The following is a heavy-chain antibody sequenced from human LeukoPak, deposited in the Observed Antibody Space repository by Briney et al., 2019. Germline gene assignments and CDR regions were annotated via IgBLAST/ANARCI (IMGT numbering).Heavy chain of an antibody. J-gene: IGHJ3*02. D-gene: IGHD6-19*01. CDR1: GYTFTAYF. CDR3: ARTSSGWSRAFDI. CDR2: INPNSGGT. Sequence: GASVKVSCKTSGYTFTAYFLHWVRQAPGQGFEWMGWINPNSGGTNYAQKFQGRVTMTRDTSISTVYMELSSLRSDDTAVYYCARTSSGWSRAFDIWGQGTMVTVSS. V-gene: IGHV1-2*02.